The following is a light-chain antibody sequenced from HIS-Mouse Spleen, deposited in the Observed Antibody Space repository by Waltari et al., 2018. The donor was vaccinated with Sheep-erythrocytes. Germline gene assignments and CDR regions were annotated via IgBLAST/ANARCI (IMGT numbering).Light chain of an antibody. V-gene: IGLV2-23*01. J-gene: IGLJ2*01. Sequence: QSALTHPASVSGSPGQSITISRTGTSRAAGIYTLASLYQQHPGKAPKLMIYEGSKQPSGVSNRFSGSKSGNTASLTISGLQAEDEADYYCCSYAGSSTYVVFGGGTKLTVL. CDR3: CSYAGSSTYVV. CDR2: EGS. CDR1: SRAAGIYTL.